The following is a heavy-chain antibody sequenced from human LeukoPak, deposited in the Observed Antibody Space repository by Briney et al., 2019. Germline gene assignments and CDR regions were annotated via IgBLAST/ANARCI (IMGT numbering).Heavy chain of an antibody. CDR1: GGSISSYY. J-gene: IGHJ4*02. Sequence: SETLSLTCTVSGGSISSYYWSWIRQPPGKGLEWIGYIYYSGSTNYNPSLKSRVTISVDTSKNQFSLKLSSVTAADTAVYYCARHLYGSGSHYIYDYWGQGTLVTVSS. V-gene: IGHV4-59*08. CDR3: ARHLYGSGSHYIYDY. D-gene: IGHD3-10*01. CDR2: IYYSGST.